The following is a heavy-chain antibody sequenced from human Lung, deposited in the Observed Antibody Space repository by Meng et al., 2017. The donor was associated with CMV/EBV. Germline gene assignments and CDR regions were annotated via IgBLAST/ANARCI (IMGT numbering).Heavy chain of an antibody. J-gene: IGHJ4*02. CDR2: IKSKFDGETT. CDR3: TTDRPRSGGKTHDY. D-gene: IGHD4-23*01. CDR1: GFSFSNHW. V-gene: IGHV3-15*01. Sequence: EVQLVESGGGLVQPGGSRRVSXSASGFSFSNHWLHWVRQVPGKGLEWVGRIKSKFDGETTDYAAPVKGRFTISRDDSRNTLYLYMNSLKTEDTAVYYCTTDRPRSGGKTHDYWGQGTLVTVSS.